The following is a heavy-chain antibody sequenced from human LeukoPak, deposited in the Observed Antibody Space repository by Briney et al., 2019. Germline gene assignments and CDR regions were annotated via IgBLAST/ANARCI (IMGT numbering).Heavy chain of an antibody. CDR1: GFTVSSNY. Sequence: GGSLRLSCAASGFTVSSNYMSWVRQAPGKGLEWVSVIYSGGSTYYADSVKGRFTISRDNSKNTLYLQMNSLRAEDTAVYYCARESSSGSDAFDIWGQGTMVTVSS. D-gene: IGHD6-19*01. J-gene: IGHJ3*02. CDR2: IYSGGST. CDR3: ARESSSGSDAFDI. V-gene: IGHV3-66*01.